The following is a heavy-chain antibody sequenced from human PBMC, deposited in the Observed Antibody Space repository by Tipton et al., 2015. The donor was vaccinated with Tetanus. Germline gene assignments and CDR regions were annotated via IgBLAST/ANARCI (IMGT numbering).Heavy chain of an antibody. CDR3: ARAVRGRDVFDV. Sequence: SLRLSCVGSGFTFNDFAIHWVRQVSGKGLEWVSAVSGAGGSKVYADSVKGRFTISRDNANNSLYLQMSSLRPEDTALYYCARAVRGRDVFDVWGQGTVVTVSP. CDR1: GFTFNDFA. CDR2: VSGAGGSK. J-gene: IGHJ3*01. D-gene: IGHD3-10*01. V-gene: IGHV3-9*01.